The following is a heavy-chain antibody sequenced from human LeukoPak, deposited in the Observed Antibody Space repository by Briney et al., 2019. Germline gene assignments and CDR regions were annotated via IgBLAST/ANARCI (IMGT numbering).Heavy chain of an antibody. J-gene: IGHJ4*02. V-gene: IGHV5-51*01. CDR3: ARRGEAVDPFDY. CDR2: IYPDDSDT. CDR1: GYSFSIYW. Sequence: GESLKISCKGSGYSFSIYWIGWVRQMPGKGLEWMGIIYPDDSDTRYSPSFQGQVTISADKSINTAYLQWSSLKASDTAIYYCARRGEAVDPFDYWGQGTLVTVSS. D-gene: IGHD2-15*01.